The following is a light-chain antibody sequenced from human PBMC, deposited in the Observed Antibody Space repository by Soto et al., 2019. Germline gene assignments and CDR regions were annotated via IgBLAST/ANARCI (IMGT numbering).Light chain of an antibody. CDR3: CSYTRTSNHYF. Sequence: QSVLTPPASVSGSPGQSITISCTGTSSDIGGYDYVSWYQQRPGKAPKLMIYEARYRPSGVSNRFSGSKSGNTASLTISGLQAEDEAVYYCCSYTRTSNHYFFGSGTKVTVL. J-gene: IGLJ1*01. CDR2: EAR. CDR1: SSDIGGYDY. V-gene: IGLV2-14*01.